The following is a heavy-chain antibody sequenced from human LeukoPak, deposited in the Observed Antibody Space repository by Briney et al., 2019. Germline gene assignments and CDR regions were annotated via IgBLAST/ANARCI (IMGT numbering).Heavy chain of an antibody. Sequence: SETLSLTCTVSGGSISTNSYSWGWIRQPPGKGLEWIGNIFYSGSTYYNPSLKSRVTISVDTSKNQFSLKLSSVTAADAAVYFCARNYDTNGYYYYFDYWGQGTLVTVSS. D-gene: IGHD3-22*01. V-gene: IGHV4-39*01. CDR3: ARNYDTNGYYYYFDY. CDR2: IFYSGST. CDR1: GGSISTNSYS. J-gene: IGHJ4*02.